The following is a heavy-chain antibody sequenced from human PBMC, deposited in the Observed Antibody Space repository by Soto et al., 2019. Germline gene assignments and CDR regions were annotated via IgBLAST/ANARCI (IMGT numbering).Heavy chain of an antibody. CDR1: GYTLTELS. CDR3: ATDTYYYDSSGYYDY. J-gene: IGHJ4*02. D-gene: IGHD3-22*01. CDR2: FDPEDGET. Sequence: GASVKVSCKVSGYTLTELSMHWVRQAPGKGLEWMGGFDPEDGETIYAQKFQGRVTMTEDTSTDTAYMELSSLRSEDTAVYYCATDTYYYDSSGYYDYWGQGTLVTVSS. V-gene: IGHV1-24*01.